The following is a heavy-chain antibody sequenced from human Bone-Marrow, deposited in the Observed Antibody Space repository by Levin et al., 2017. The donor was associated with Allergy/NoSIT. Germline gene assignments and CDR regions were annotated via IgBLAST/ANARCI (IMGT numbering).Heavy chain of an antibody. CDR1: GLTFNSFP. D-gene: IGHD2-8*01. CDR2: VSKDGNNK. Sequence: GGSLRLSCAASGLTFNSFPLHWVRQAPGKGLEWVGVVSKDGNNKYYADSVKGRFTISRDKSKMTAYLQMNSLTIEDTAMYYCANRAAANASVLSHWGEGTLVTVSS. CDR3: ANRAAANASVLSH. J-gene: IGHJ1*01. V-gene: IGHV3-30-3*01.